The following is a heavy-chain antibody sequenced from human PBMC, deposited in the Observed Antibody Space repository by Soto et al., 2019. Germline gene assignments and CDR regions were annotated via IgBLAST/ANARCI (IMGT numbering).Heavy chain of an antibody. CDR3: AHGSGWLSDY. CDR2: IYWDDDN. D-gene: IGHD6-19*01. Sequence: QITLKESGPTLVKPTQTLTLTCTFSGFSLNSTAVGVNWIRQPPGKALEWLALIYWDDDNHYSPSLKNRLTITKDTSRDQVVLTMTNMDPVDTATYYCAHGSGWLSDYWGQGTLVTVSS. V-gene: IGHV2-5*02. CDR1: GFSLNSTAVG. J-gene: IGHJ4*02.